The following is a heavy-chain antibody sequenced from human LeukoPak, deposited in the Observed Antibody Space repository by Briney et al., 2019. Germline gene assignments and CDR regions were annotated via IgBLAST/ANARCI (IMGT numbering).Heavy chain of an antibody. D-gene: IGHD4-17*01. CDR3: ARGYGDNSGAFDI. CDR2: IYHSGRT. Sequence: SETLSLTCTVSGGSIMVAAYSWSWIRQPPGKGLEWIGYIYHSGRTYYNPSLKSRVTISLDRSKNQFSLKLSSVTAADTAVYFCARGYGDNSGAFDIWGQGTLVTVSS. CDR1: GGSIMVAAYS. V-gene: IGHV4-30-2*01. J-gene: IGHJ3*02.